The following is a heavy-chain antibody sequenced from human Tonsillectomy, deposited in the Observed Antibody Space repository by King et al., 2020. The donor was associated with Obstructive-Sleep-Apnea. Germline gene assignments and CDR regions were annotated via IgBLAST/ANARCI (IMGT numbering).Heavy chain of an antibody. CDR1: GFSLSTSGVG. CDR3: AQQGFRFGEALSFDY. V-gene: IGHV2-5*02. J-gene: IGHJ4*02. CDR2: IYWDDDK. D-gene: IGHD3-10*01. Sequence: TLKESGPTLVKPTQTLTLTCTFSGFSLSTSGVGVGWIRQPPGKALEWLALIYWDDDKRYSPSLKSRLTITKDTSRNQVVLTITNMDPVDTATYYCAQQGFRFGEALSFDYWGQGTLVTVSS.